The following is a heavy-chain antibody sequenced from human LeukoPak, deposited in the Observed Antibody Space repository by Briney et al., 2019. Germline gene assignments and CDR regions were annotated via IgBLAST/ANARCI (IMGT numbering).Heavy chain of an antibody. CDR2: ISSSGSTI. J-gene: IGHJ3*02. D-gene: IGHD2-21*01. V-gene: IGHV3-11*04. Sequence: GGSLRLSCAASGFTFSDYYMSWIRQAPGKGLEWVSYISSSGSTIYYADSVKGRFTISRDNAKNSLYLQINSLRAEDTAVYYCARGFVVSEDAFDIWGQGTMVTVSS. CDR1: GFTFSDYY. CDR3: ARGFVVSEDAFDI.